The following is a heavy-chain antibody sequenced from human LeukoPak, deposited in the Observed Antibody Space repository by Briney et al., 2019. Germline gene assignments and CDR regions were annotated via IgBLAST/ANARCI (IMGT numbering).Heavy chain of an antibody. Sequence: SETLSLTCIVSGYSINNGYYWGWIRQPPGRGLEWIGSIYHSGKTYYNPSLKSRVTISVDTSKTQFSLKLISVTAADTAVYYCARHEYNNSWSPPGYFDLWGRGTLITVSS. V-gene: IGHV4-38-2*02. J-gene: IGHJ2*01. CDR1: GYSINNGYY. CDR3: ARHEYNNSWSPPGYFDL. CDR2: IYHSGKT. D-gene: IGHD6-13*01.